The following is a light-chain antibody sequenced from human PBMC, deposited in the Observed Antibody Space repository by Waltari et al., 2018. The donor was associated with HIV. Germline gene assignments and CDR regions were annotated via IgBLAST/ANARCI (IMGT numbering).Light chain of an antibody. CDR3: QSADSSGTYWV. Sequence: SYELTQPPSVSVSPGQTARINCSGDALPKQNAYWYQQKPGQAPVLVIYKDSERPSGIPERFSGSSSGTTATLIISGVQAEDEADYYCQSADSSGTYWVFGGGTKLNVL. J-gene: IGLJ3*02. V-gene: IGLV3-25*03. CDR1: ALPKQN. CDR2: KDS.